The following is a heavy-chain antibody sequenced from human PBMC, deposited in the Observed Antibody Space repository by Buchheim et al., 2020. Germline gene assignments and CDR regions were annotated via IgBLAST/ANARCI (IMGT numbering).Heavy chain of an antibody. Sequence: QVQLQQWGAGLLKPSETLSLTCAVYGGSFSGYYWSWIRQPPGKGLEWIGEINHSGSTNYNPSLKSRVTISVDTSKNQFSLKLSSVTAADTAVYYCARSPSIAAAGTLFDYWGQGTL. J-gene: IGHJ4*02. CDR1: GGSFSGYY. D-gene: IGHD6-13*01. V-gene: IGHV4-34*01. CDR3: ARSPSIAAAGTLFDY. CDR2: INHSGST.